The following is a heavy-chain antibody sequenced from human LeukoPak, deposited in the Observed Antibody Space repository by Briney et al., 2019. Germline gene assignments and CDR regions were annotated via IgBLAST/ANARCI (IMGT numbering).Heavy chain of an antibody. V-gene: IGHV5-51*01. CDR3: ARPSVAGGTDAVIDY. Sequence: GASLQISCQGFGSNFSTYWIAWVRPLPGKGLEWMGIIYPGDSDTRYSPSFQGQVTISADKSINTAYLQWSGLKASDTAMYSCARPSVAGGTDAVIDYWGQGTLVTVSS. CDR2: IYPGDSDT. CDR1: GSNFSTYW. D-gene: IGHD1-26*01. J-gene: IGHJ4*02.